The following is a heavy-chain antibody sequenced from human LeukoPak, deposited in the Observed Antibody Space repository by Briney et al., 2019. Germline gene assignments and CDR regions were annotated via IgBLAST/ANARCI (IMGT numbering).Heavy chain of an antibody. CDR3: ARVGRGGYSGYDEDYFDY. CDR1: GFTLRSYA. Sequence: PGGSLRLSCAASGFTLRSYAMNWVRQAPGKGLEWVSSIGISSNKIYYADSVKGRFIISRDNAKNSVYLQMNSLRAEDTAVYYCARVGRGGYSGYDEDYFDYWGQGTLVTVSS. J-gene: IGHJ4*02. V-gene: IGHV3-21*01. D-gene: IGHD5-12*01. CDR2: IGISSNKI.